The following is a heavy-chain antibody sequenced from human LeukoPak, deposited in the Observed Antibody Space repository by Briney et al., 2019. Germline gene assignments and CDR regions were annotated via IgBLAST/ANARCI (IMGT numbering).Heavy chain of an antibody. V-gene: IGHV3-23*01. Sequence: PGGSLRLSCTASRLTFSTYAMSWVRQAPGKGLEWVSLITNSGNNAFYADSVKGRFTISRDNSKNTLYLQMNSLRAEDTAVYYCAKLTGTAPFDHWGQGTLVTVSS. CDR2: ITNSGNNA. CDR3: AKLTGTAPFDH. J-gene: IGHJ4*02. CDR1: RLTFSTYA. D-gene: IGHD1-14*01.